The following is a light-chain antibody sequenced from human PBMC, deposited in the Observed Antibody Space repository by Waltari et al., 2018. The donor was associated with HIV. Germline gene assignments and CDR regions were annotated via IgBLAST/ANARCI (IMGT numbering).Light chain of an antibody. CDR3: VLYMGSGIWE. CDR1: SGSVSTSYY. V-gene: IGLV8-61*01. J-gene: IGLJ3*02. CDR2: STN. Sequence: QTVVTQEPSFSVSPGGTVTLTCGLSSGSVSTSYYPRWYQQTPGQAPRTLIYSTNTRSSGVPDRFSGSILGNKAALTITGAQADDEGHYFCVLYMGSGIWEFGGGTKLTVL.